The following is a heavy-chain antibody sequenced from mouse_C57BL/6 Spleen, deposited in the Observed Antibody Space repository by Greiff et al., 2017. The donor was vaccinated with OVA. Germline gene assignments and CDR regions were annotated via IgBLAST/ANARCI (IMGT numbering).Heavy chain of an antibody. CDR1: GYTFTSYG. CDR2: IYPRSGNT. CDR3: ARRPVYYYGTGEYYDAMDY. J-gene: IGHJ4*01. Sequence: QVQLQQSGAELARPGASVKLSCKASGYTFTSYGISWVKQRTGQGLEWIGEIYPRSGNTYYNEKFKGKATLTADKSSSTAYMKLRSLTSEDSAVFFCARRPVYYYGTGEYYDAMDYWGQGTSVTVSS. V-gene: IGHV1-81*01. D-gene: IGHD1-1*01.